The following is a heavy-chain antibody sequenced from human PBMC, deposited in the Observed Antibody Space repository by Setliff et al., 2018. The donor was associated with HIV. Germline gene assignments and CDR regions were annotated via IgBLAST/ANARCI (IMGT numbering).Heavy chain of an antibody. CDR1: GFTFSAYR. CDR3: ARDGLEGDMAGRQRTYAFGY. D-gene: IGHD2-15*01. Sequence: LSCAASGFTFSAYRMNWVRQAPGKGLEWLSYISSSGSTICYADSVKGRFTISRDNAKNSLYLQMNSLRAEDTAVYYCARDGLEGDMAGRQRTYAFGYWGQGTLVTVSS. J-gene: IGHJ4*02. CDR2: ISSSGSTI. V-gene: IGHV3-48*01.